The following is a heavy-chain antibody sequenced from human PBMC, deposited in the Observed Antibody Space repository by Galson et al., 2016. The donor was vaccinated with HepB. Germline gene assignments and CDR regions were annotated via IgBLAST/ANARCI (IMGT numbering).Heavy chain of an antibody. CDR2: INAGSGNT. J-gene: IGHJ4*02. D-gene: IGHD1-26*01. Sequence: SVKVSCKASGGTFSSYAISWVRQAPGQRLEWMGWINAGSGNTKYSQKIQGRVTITRDTSASTAYMELSSLRSEDTAVYYCARGWVDYWGQGTLVTVSS. V-gene: IGHV1-3*01. CDR3: ARGWVDY. CDR1: GGTFSSYA.